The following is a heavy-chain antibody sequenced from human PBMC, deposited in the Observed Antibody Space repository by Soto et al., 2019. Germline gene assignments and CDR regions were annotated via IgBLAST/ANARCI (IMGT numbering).Heavy chain of an antibody. Sequence: QVQLVQSGAEVKKPGASVKVSCKASGYTLTSYYMHWVRQAPGQGLEWMGIINPSGGSAGYAQNFPGRVTRTRENSTSTVYMERSSLTSEETAVYYCATYCSGGSCPQWPWNWCQGTMVTVS. J-gene: IGHJ3*01. CDR2: INPSGGSA. CDR1: GYTLTSYY. V-gene: IGHV1-46*03. CDR3: ATYCSGGSCPQWPWN. D-gene: IGHD2-15*01.